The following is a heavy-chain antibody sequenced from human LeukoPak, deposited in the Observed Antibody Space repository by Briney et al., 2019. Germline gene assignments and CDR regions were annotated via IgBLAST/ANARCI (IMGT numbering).Heavy chain of an antibody. CDR3: ARDGAGDSSGKYYFDF. D-gene: IGHD3-22*01. CDR1: GGSISSSSYY. J-gene: IGHJ4*02. V-gene: IGHV4-39*07. Sequence: RASETLSLTCTVSGGSISSSSYYWGWIRQPPGKGLEWIGSIYYSGSTYYNPSLKSRVTMSLDTSKNQFSLKLSSVTAADTAVYYCARDGAGDSSGKYYFDFWGQGTLVTVSS. CDR2: IYYSGST.